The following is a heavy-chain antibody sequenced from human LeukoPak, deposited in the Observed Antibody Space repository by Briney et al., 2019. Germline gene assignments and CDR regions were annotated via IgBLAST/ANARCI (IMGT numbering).Heavy chain of an antibody. Sequence: ASVKVSCKASGYTFNSSYMHWVRQAPGQGLEWMGIINPSDDSTRYAQKFQGRVTMTKDTSTNTVYMHLSSLSSDDTAVYYCARAYYESSAYRHAVYFDYWGQGTLVTVSS. CDR1: GYTFNSSY. CDR3: ARAYYESSAYRHAVYFDY. V-gene: IGHV1-46*02. CDR2: INPSDDST. J-gene: IGHJ4*02. D-gene: IGHD3-22*01.